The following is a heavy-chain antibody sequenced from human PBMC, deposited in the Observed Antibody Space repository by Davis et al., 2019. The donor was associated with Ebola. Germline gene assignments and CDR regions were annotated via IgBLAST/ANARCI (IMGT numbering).Heavy chain of an antibody. Sequence: GESLKISCAASGFTFSNAWMNWVRQAPGKGLEWVGRIKSKADGGTIDSAAPVKGRFTISRDDSNSITYLQLNSLKTEDTAVYYCTRSYSAGYYGWYFDFWGQGTLVTVSS. CDR1: GFTFSNAW. CDR2: IKSKADGGTI. D-gene: IGHD1-26*01. J-gene: IGHJ4*02. CDR3: TRSYSAGYYGWYFDF. V-gene: IGHV3-15*07.